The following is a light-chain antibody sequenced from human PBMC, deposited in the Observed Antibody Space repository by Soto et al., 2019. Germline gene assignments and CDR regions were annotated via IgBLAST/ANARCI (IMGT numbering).Light chain of an antibody. CDR2: GNS. V-gene: IGLV1-40*01. CDR1: SSNIGAGYD. J-gene: IGLJ3*02. CDR3: QSYDSSRSGLV. Sequence: QSVLTQPPSVSGAPGQRVTISCTGSSSNIGAGYDVHWYQQLPGTAPKLLIYGNSNRPAGVPDRFSGSKSGTSASLAITGLQAEDEADYDCQSYDSSRSGLVFGGGTKLTV.